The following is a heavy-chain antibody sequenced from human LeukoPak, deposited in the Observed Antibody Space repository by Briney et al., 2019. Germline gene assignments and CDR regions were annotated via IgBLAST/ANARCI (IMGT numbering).Heavy chain of an antibody. CDR3: ARWQAGNWFDP. CDR2: ISAYNGNT. CDR1: GYTFTGSY. J-gene: IGHJ5*02. Sequence: ASVKVSCKPSGYTFTGSYIHWVRQAPGQGLEWMGWISAYNGNTNYAQKLQGRVTMTTDTSTSTAYMELRSLRSDDTAVYYCARWQAGNWFDPWGQGTLVTVSS. V-gene: IGHV1-18*04.